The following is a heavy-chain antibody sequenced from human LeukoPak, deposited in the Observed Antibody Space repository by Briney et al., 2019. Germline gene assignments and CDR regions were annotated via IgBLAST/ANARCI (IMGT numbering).Heavy chain of an antibody. J-gene: IGHJ4*02. CDR1: GGSISSYY. D-gene: IGHD3-22*01. Sequence: SETLSLTCTVSGGSISSYYWSWIRQPAGKGLEWTGRIYTSGSTNYNPSLKSRVTMSVDTSKNQFSLKLSSVTAADTAVYYCAGTMIVEGKYYFDYWAQGTLVTVSS. V-gene: IGHV4-4*07. CDR3: AGTMIVEGKYYFDY. CDR2: IYTSGST.